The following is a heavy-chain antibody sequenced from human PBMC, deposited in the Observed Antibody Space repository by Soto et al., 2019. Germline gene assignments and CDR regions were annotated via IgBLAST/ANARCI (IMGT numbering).Heavy chain of an antibody. Sequence: QVHLVQSGAEVKKPGASVKVSCQGSGYAFTTYGITWVRQAPGQGLEWMGWISAHNGNTNYAQKRQGRVTVTRDTATSLACSGLRCVVYADPSVYYCASGRYGEYWGQGALVTVSS. CDR1: GYAFTTYG. V-gene: IGHV1-18*01. D-gene: IGHD3-10*01. CDR3: ASGRYGEY. J-gene: IGHJ4*02. CDR2: ISAHNGNT.